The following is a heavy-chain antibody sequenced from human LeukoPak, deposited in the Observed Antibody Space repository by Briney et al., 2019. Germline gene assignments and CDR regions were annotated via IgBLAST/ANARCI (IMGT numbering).Heavy chain of an antibody. Sequence: PSETLSLTCTVSGGSISSSSYYWGWIRQPPGKGLEWIGSIYYSGSTYYNPSLKSRVTISVDTSKNQFSLELSSVTAADTAVYYCASEYGTITMVRGVINYWGQGTLVTVSS. CDR3: ASEYGTITMVRGVINY. J-gene: IGHJ4*02. CDR2: IYYSGST. CDR1: GGSISSSSYY. D-gene: IGHD3-10*01. V-gene: IGHV4-39*01.